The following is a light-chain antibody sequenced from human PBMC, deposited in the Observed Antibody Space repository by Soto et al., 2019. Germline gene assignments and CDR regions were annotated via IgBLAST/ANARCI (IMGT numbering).Light chain of an antibody. Sequence: EIVMTQSPATLSVSPGERATLSCRASQSVGSSLAWYQQKPGQAPRLLIYGASTRATGIPARFSGSRSGTEFTLTITALHSEDLAVYYCQQYNDWRPWTFGQGTKLEIK. CDR1: QSVGSS. V-gene: IGKV3D-15*01. J-gene: IGKJ1*01. CDR2: GAS. CDR3: QQYNDWRPWT.